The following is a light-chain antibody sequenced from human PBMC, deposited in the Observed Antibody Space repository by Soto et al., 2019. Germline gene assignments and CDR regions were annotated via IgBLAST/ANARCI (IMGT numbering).Light chain of an antibody. J-gene: IGKJ1*01. CDR2: GAS. V-gene: IGKV3-20*01. CDR1: QPINNNY. CDR3: QQYGSSGT. Sequence: IVMTQSPRTLSLSPGERATLSCRASQPINNNYVAWYQQKPGQAPSLLIYGASDRATGVPDRFSGSGSGTDFTLTISRLEPEDFAVYYCQQYGSSGTFGQGTKV.